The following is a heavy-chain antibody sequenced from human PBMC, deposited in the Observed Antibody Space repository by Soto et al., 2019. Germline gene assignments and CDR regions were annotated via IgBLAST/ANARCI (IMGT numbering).Heavy chain of an antibody. D-gene: IGHD3-10*01. CDR2: IYYSGST. Sequence: SETLSLTCTVSGGSVTNTNYYWGWIRQPPGKALEWIGSIYYSGSTYYNPSLKSRVTISVDTSKNQFSLKLSSVTAADTAVYYCASPYMVRGVIIFDYWGQGTLVTVSS. CDR1: GGSVTNTNYY. J-gene: IGHJ4*02. V-gene: IGHV4-39*01. CDR3: ASPYMVRGVIIFDY.